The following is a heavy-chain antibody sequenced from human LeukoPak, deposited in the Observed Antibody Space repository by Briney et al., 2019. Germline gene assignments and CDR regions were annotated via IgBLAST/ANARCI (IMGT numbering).Heavy chain of an antibody. V-gene: IGHV3-7*01. CDR1: GFTFSTSW. CDR2: MIYDGRLI. CDR3: ARDPSYGALDY. D-gene: IGHD4-17*01. J-gene: IGHJ4*02. Sequence: PGGSLRLSCAASGFTFSTSWMSWVRQAPGKGLEWVANMIYDGRLIYYVDFVKGRFTISRDNAKNSLYLQMNSLRAEDTAVYYCARDPSYGALDYWGQGPLVTVSS.